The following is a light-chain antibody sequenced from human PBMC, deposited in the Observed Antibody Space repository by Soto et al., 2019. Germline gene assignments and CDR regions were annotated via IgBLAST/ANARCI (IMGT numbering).Light chain of an antibody. V-gene: IGKV1-8*01. CDR2: AAS. CDR3: QQYYSYPPT. J-gene: IGKJ4*01. Sequence: AIRMTQSPSSLSASTGDRVTITCRASQGISSYLAWYQQKPWKAPKLLIYAASTLQSGVPSRFSGSGSGTDFTLTISCLQSEDFATYYCQQYYSYPPTFGGGNKVEIK. CDR1: QGISSY.